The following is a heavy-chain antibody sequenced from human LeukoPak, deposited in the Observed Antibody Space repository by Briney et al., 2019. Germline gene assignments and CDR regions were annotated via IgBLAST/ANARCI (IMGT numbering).Heavy chain of an antibody. CDR3: ARVHRGYSFGRLDY. CDR2: ISGSDNTI. V-gene: IGHV3-48*02. Sequence: PGGSLRLSCAVSGFTFSSYSMNWVRQAPGKGLEWVSYISGSDNTIYYADSVKGRFTISRDNARNSLYLQMNSLRDEDTAVYYCARVHRGYSFGRLDYWGQGTLVTVSS. CDR1: GFTFSSYS. J-gene: IGHJ4*02. D-gene: IGHD5-12*01.